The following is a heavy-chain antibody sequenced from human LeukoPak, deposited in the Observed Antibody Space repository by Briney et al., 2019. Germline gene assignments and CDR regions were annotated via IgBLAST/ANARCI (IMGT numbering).Heavy chain of an antibody. J-gene: IGHJ5*02. D-gene: IGHD4-17*01. CDR3: ARQANDYERVSDP. Sequence: SETLSLTCTVSGGSISSSSYYWGWIRQPPGKGLEWIGSIYYSGSTYYNPSLKSRVTISVDTSKNQFSLKLSSVTAADTAVYYCARQANDYERVSDPWGQGTLVTVSS. CDR1: GGSISSSSYY. V-gene: IGHV4-39*01. CDR2: IYYSGST.